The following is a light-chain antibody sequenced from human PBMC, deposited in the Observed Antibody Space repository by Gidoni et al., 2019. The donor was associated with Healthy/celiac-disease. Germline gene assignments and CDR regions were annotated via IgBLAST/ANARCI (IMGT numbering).Light chain of an antibody. CDR3: QQYRNSPLT. V-gene: IGKV3-20*01. CDR1: QSVSSSY. CDR2: GAS. Sequence: EIVLTQSPGTLSLSPGERATLSGRASQSVSSSYLDWYQQKPRQAPKLLIYGASSRATGVPDRFSGSGSGTDFTLTISRVEPEDFAVYYCQQYRNSPLTFGGGTKVEIK. J-gene: IGKJ4*01.